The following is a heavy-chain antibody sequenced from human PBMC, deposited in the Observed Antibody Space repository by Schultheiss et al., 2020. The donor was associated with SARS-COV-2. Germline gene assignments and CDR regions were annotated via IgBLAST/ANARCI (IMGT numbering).Heavy chain of an antibody. J-gene: IGHJ4*02. V-gene: IGHV3-20*04. CDR2: INWNGGST. CDR3: ASAIEPMIVVVIPWD. Sequence: GGSLRLSCAASGFTFSRNAVNWVRQAPGKGLEWVSGINWNGGSTGYADSVKGRFTISRDNAKNTLYLQMNSLRAEDTAVYYCASAIEPMIVVVIPWDWGQGTLVTVAS. CDR1: GFTFSRNA. D-gene: IGHD3-22*01.